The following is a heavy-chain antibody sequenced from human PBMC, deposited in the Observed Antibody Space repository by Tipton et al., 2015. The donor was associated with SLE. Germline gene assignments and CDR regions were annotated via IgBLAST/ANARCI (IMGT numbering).Heavy chain of an antibody. CDR1: GFTFSSYA. CDR3: ARELVAFDI. J-gene: IGHJ3*02. Sequence: SLRLSCAASGFTFSSYAMHWVRQAPGKGLEWVAVISYDGSNKYYADSVKGRFTISRDNAKNSLYLQMNSLRAEDTAVYYCARELVAFDIWGQGTMVTVSS. CDR2: ISYDGSNK. D-gene: IGHD2-21*01. V-gene: IGHV3-30-3*01.